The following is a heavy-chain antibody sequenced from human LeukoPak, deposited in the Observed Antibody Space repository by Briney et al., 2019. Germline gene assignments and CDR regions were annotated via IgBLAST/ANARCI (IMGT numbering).Heavy chain of an antibody. CDR2: MSAYNGKT. V-gene: IGHV1-18*01. CDR3: ARGMGYSYGHPQGAFDI. D-gene: IGHD5-18*01. CDR1: GYSFTSYG. Sequence: ASVKVSCKASGYSFTSYGFNWVRQAPGEGLEWMGWMSAYNGKTNYAHSLQGRVTVTADTSTSTAYMELRSLRSEDTAVYYCARGMGYSYGHPQGAFDIWGQGTMVTVSS. J-gene: IGHJ3*02.